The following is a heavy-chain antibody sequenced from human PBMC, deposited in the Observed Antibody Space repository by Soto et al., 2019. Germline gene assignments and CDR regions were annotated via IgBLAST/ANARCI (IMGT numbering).Heavy chain of an antibody. Sequence: GASVKVSCKASGYMFASYGFSWVRQAPGQGLEWMGWISAFNGDTNSAEKFQDRLTMTTDQSTNTAFMELMSLRSDDTAVYYCARDFRSSCVGDGTCISFDHWGQGSLVTVSS. V-gene: IGHV1-18*01. J-gene: IGHJ4*02. CDR1: GYMFASYG. CDR2: ISAFNGDT. D-gene: IGHD2-21*01. CDR3: ARDFRSSCVGDGTCISFDH.